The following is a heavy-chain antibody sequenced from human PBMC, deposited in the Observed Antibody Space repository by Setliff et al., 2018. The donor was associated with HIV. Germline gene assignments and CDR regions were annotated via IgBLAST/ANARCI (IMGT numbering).Heavy chain of an antibody. D-gene: IGHD3-3*01. V-gene: IGHV4-59*01. J-gene: IGHJ4*02. Sequence: PSETLSLTCTVSGLAMSCNYWTWIRQSRGKGLEWIGYVHYSGSTRYKPSLKSRVTISVDTSKKKFSLKLTSMTDTDTAVYYCASEKKAWSVSDSFYEYWGQGFLVTVSS. CDR3: ASEKKAWSVSDSFYEY. CDR2: VHYSGST. CDR1: GLAMSCNY.